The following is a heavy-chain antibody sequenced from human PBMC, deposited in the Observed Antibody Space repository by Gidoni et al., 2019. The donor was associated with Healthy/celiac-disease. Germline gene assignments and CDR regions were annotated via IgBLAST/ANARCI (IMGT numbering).Heavy chain of an antibody. CDR3: ARDRRYSYGYHGNFLGHYYYYGMDV. CDR1: GFTFSSYS. V-gene: IGHV3-30-3*01. Sequence: QVQLVESGGGVVQPGRSLRLSCAASGFTFSSYSMPWVRQAPGKGLEWVAVISYDGSNKYYADSVKGRFTISRDNSKNTLYLQMNSLRAEDTAVYYCARDRRYSYGYHGNFLGHYYYYGMDVWGQGTTVTVSS. D-gene: IGHD5-18*01. CDR2: ISYDGSNK. J-gene: IGHJ6*02.